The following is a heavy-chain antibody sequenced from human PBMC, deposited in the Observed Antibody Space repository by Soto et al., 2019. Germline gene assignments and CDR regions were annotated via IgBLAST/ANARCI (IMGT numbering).Heavy chain of an antibody. CDR1: GFTFSSYA. CDR3: ATGGGASFF. J-gene: IGHJ4*02. CDR2: ISGSGRDT. D-gene: IGHD1-26*01. V-gene: IGHV3-23*01. Sequence: GGSLRLSCAASGFTFSSYAMSWVRQAPGKGLEWVSTISGSGRDTYTPDSVKGRFTVSRDNSKNTLYLQMNTLRAEDTAVYYCATGGGASFFWGQGSRVTVSS.